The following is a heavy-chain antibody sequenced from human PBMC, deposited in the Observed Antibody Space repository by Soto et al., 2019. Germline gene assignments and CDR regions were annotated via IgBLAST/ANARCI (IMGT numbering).Heavy chain of an antibody. CDR1: GFTFSSYA. Sequence: XGSLLLSCAASGFTFSSYAMTWVRQAPGKGLEWVSSTSDSGGSTYYADSVKGRFTISREDSKNTLYLQMSSLRAEDTAVYYCAKGGPRDGYKDFDYWGQGTRVTVSS. V-gene: IGHV3-23*01. CDR3: AKGGPRDGYKDFDY. D-gene: IGHD5-12*01. J-gene: IGHJ4*02. CDR2: TSDSGGST.